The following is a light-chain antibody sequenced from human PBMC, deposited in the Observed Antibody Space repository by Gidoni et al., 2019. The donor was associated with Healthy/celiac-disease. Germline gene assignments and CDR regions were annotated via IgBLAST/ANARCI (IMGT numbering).Light chain of an antibody. V-gene: IGKV1-33*01. CDR3: QQYDNLPPLT. Sequence: GDRVTITCQASQDMSNYLNWYQQKPGKAPKLLIYDASTLETGVPSRFSGSGSGTEFTFTISSLQPEDIATYYCQQYDNLPPLTFXGXTKVEIK. CDR2: DAS. J-gene: IGKJ4*01. CDR1: QDMSNY.